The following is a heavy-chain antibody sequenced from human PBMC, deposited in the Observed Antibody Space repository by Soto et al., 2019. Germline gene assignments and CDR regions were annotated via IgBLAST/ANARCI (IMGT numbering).Heavy chain of an antibody. CDR1: GGTFSTYT. CDR3: AISYEYSSSSSWFDP. D-gene: IGHD6-6*01. CDR2: IIPILGIA. J-gene: IGHJ5*02. Sequence: QVRLVQSGADVRKPGSSVKVSCKASGGTFSTYTICWVRQAPGQGLEWMGRIIPILGIANYAQKFQGRVTITADKSTSIASMELSSLRSEDTAVYYCAISYEYSSSSSWFDPWGQGTLVTVSS. V-gene: IGHV1-69*02.